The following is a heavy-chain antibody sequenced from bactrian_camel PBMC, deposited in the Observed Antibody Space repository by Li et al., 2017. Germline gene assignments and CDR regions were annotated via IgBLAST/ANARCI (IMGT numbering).Heavy chain of an antibody. CDR3: AADAWPEGSWPRCDFKY. Sequence: EVQLVESGGGSVQDGGSLSLSCAASESTYDRGYCMAWFRQASGKEREGVAAIDGDGSTTYAASVKGRATISKDNAKNTLYLQMNSLKPEDTAMYYCAADAWPEGSWPRCDFKYWGQGTQVTGS. CDR1: ESTYDRGYC. V-gene: IGHV3S44*01. D-gene: IGHD6*01. J-gene: IGHJ4*01. CDR2: IDGDGST.